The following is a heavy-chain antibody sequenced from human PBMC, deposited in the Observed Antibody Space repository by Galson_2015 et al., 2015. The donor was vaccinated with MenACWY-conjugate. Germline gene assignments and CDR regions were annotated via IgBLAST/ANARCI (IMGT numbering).Heavy chain of an antibody. CDR3: TRDHRSGSYLDY. V-gene: IGHV3-53*01. D-gene: IGHD1-26*01. CDR1: GFTVSRNY. J-gene: IGHJ4*02. Sequence: SLRLSCAASGFTVSRNYMNWVRQAPGKGLEWVSLIYRCVSIYCADSVKGRFTISRDDSKSIAYLQMNSLKTEDAAVYYCTRDHRSGSYLDYWGQGTLVTVSS. CDR2: IYRCVSI.